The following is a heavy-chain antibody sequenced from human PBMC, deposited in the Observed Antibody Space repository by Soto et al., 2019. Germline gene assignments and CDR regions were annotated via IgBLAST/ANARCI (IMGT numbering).Heavy chain of an antibody. V-gene: IGHV3-7*01. J-gene: IGHJ4*02. D-gene: IGHD6-19*01. Sequence: PGGSLRLSCAASGFTFSSYWMSWVRQAPGKGLEWVANIKQDGSEKYYVDSVKGRFTISRDNAKNSLYLQMNSLRAEDTAVYYCAIAVPEQWLVSYFDYWGQGTLVTVSS. CDR2: IKQDGSEK. CDR1: GFTFSSYW. CDR3: AIAVPEQWLVSYFDY.